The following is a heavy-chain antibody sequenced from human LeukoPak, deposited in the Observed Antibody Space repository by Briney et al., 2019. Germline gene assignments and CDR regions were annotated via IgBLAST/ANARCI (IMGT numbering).Heavy chain of an antibody. J-gene: IGHJ4*02. CDR3: ASLPPSIGD. V-gene: IGHV4-34*01. CDR1: GGSFSGYY. Sequence: PSETPSLTCAVYGGSFSGYYWSWIRQPPGKGLEWIGEINHSGSTNYNPSLKSRVTISVDTSKNQFSLKLSSVTAADTAVYYCASLPPSIGDWGQGTLVTVSS. CDR2: INHSGST.